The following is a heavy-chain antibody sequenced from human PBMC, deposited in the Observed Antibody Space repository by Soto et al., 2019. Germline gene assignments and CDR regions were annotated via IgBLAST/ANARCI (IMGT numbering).Heavy chain of an antibody. CDR1: GGSISGGGFS. J-gene: IGHJ4*02. Sequence: TSETLSLTCAVSGGSISGGGFSWSWIRQPPGKGLEWIGYILHTGGTQYNPSLKSRVSMSVDKSKNQFSLHLTSVTAADTAVYYCARLQFGEGFDYWGQGALVTVSS. CDR3: ARLQFGEGFDY. CDR2: ILHTGGT. V-gene: IGHV4-30-2*01. D-gene: IGHD3-10*01.